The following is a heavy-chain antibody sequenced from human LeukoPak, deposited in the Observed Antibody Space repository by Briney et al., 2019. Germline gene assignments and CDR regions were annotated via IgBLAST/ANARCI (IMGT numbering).Heavy chain of an antibody. CDR3: ARDQGLTAPPPYGMDV. CDR1: GGTFSNYA. V-gene: IGHV1-69*04. CDR2: IIPILNIT. J-gene: IGHJ6*02. Sequence: SVKVSCKASGGTFSNYALSWVRQAPGQGLEWMGRIIPILNITNYAQKFQGRVTISADTSTSTAYMELSGLRSDEAAVYYCARDQGLTAPPPYGMDVWGQETTVTVSS. D-gene: IGHD6-19*01.